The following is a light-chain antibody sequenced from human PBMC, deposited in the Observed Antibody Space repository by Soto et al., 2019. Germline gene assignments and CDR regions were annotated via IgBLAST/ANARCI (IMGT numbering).Light chain of an antibody. CDR1: DGPVTSGHY. J-gene: IGLJ2*01. CDR2: NTM. CDR3: LLTYSGGRV. Sequence: QTVVTQEPSLTVSPGGTITLTCGSSDGPVTSGHYPYWYQQRPGQVPRTLIYNTMNRQSWAPARFSGSLVGVKAALTLSGAQPEDEADYYCLLTYSGGRVFGGGTKLTVL. V-gene: IGLV7-46*01.